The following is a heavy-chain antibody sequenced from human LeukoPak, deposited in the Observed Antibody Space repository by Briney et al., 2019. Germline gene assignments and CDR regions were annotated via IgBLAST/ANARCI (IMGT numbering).Heavy chain of an antibody. CDR1: GGSISSYY. CDR2: IYYSGST. CDR3: ARGDVWGAFDI. J-gene: IGHJ3*02. V-gene: IGHV4-59*01. Sequence: SETLSLTCTVSGGSISSYYWSWIRQPPGKGLEGSGYIYYSGSTNYNPSLKSRVTISVDTSKNQFSLKLSSVTAADTAVYYCARGDVWGAFDIWGQGTMVTVSS. D-gene: IGHD3-16*01.